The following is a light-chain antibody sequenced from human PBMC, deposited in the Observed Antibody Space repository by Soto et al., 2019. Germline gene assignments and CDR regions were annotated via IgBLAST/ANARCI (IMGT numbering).Light chain of an antibody. CDR2: DVS. Sequence: QSALTQPRSVSGSPGQSVTISCTGTSSDVGAYNYVSWYQQHPGKVPKLMIYDVSRRPSGVPDRFSGSKSGNTPSLTISGLHADDEADYSCCSYAGSYTVVFGGGTQLTVL. V-gene: IGLV2-11*01. CDR1: SSDVGAYNY. J-gene: IGLJ3*02. CDR3: CSYAGSYTVV.